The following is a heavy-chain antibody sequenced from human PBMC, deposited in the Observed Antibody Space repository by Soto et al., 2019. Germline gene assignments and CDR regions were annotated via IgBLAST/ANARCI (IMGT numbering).Heavy chain of an antibody. CDR3: ARSQYRDLWFGELLSYYYYGMDV. J-gene: IGHJ6*02. D-gene: IGHD3-10*01. Sequence: ASVKVSCKASGYTFTSYYMHWVRQAPGQGLERMGIINPSGGSTSYAQKFQGRVTMTRDTSTSTVYMELSSLRSEDTAVYYCARSQYRDLWFGELLSYYYYGMDVWGQGTTVTVSS. CDR2: INPSGGST. V-gene: IGHV1-46*01. CDR1: GYTFTSYY.